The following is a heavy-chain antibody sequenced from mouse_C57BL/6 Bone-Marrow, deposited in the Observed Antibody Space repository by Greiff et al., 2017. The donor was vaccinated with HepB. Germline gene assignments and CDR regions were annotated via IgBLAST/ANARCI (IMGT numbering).Heavy chain of an antibody. D-gene: IGHD1-3*01. CDR1: GYAFSSSW. Sequence: QVQLQQSGPELVKPGASVKISCKASGYAFSSSWMNWVKQRPGKGLEWIGRIYPGDGDTNYNGKFKGKATLTADKSSSTAYMQLSSPTSEDSAVYCCAGVDNSWYFDDWGTGTTVTVSS. J-gene: IGHJ1*03. V-gene: IGHV1-82*01. CDR3: AGVDNSWYFDD. CDR2: IYPGDGDT.